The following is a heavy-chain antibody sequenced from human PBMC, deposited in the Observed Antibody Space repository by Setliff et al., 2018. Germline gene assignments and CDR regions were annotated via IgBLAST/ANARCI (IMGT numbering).Heavy chain of an antibody. J-gene: IGHJ6*03. CDR3: ARDGNYYYYYMDV. CDR1: GFTFSSYA. CDR2: ITGNGGST. Sequence: GGSLRLSCAASGFTFSSYAMSWVRQAPGKGLEWVSAITGNGGSTYYADSVKGRFTISRDNSKNSLYLEMYSLRAEDTAVYYCARDGNYYYYYMDVWGKGTTVTVSS. V-gene: IGHV3-23*01.